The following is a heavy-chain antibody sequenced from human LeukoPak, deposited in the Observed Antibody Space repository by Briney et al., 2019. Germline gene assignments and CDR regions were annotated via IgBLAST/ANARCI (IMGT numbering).Heavy chain of an antibody. V-gene: IGHV4-30-4*01. CDR1: GGSISSGDYY. CDR3: VRRYCSGGRCYLDY. Sequence: PSQTLSLTCTVSGGSISSGDYYWSWIRQPPGKGLEWIGYIYYSGSTYQNPSLKSRVTILVDTSKNQFSLKLSSVTAADTAVYYCVRRYCSGGRCYLDYWGQGTLVTVSS. CDR2: IYYSGST. D-gene: IGHD2-15*01. J-gene: IGHJ4*02.